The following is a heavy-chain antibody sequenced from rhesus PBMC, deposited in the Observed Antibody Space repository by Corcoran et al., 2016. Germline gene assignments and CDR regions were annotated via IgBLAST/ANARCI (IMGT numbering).Heavy chain of an antibody. J-gene: IGHJ2*01. Sequence: QLQLQESGPGLVKPSETLSVTCAVSGGSISSSYWSWIRQAPGKGLEWIGYIYGSGSSTNYNPSLKSRVTLSVDTSKNQLSLKLSSVTTADMAVYYCARLYGNYWYFDLWGPGTPITISS. CDR3: ARLYGNYWYFDL. CDR2: IYGSGSST. D-gene: IGHD4-35*01. CDR1: GGSISSSY. V-gene: IGHV4-169*01.